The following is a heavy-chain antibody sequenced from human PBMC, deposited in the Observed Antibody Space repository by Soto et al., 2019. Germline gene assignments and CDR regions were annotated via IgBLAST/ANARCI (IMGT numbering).Heavy chain of an antibody. CDR2: ISGSGGIS. CDR3: AKSPSLASCYFCAFDI. Sequence: EVQLLESGGGLVQPGGSLRLSCEASRFTFSSYAMSWVRHTPGKGLEWVSDISGSGGISYYADSVKGRFTISRGNSKNTLYLQMNSLRAEDTAVFFCAKSPSLASCYFCAFDIWGRGTMVTVSS. V-gene: IGHV3-23*01. J-gene: IGHJ3*02. CDR1: RFTFSSYA. D-gene: IGHD2-2*01.